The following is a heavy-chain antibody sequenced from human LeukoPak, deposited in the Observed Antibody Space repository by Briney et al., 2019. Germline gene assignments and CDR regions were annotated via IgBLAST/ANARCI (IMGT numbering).Heavy chain of an antibody. CDR3: ARRSLWFGELSLYYFDY. V-gene: IGHV4-39*01. Sequence: PSETLSLTCTVSGGSISSSGYYWGWIRQPPGKGLEWIGSIYYSGSTYYNPSLKSRVTISVDTSKNQFSLKLSSVTAADTAVYYCARRSLWFGELSLYYFDYWGQGTLVTVCS. D-gene: IGHD3-10*01. CDR2: IYYSGST. J-gene: IGHJ4*02. CDR1: GGSISSSGYY.